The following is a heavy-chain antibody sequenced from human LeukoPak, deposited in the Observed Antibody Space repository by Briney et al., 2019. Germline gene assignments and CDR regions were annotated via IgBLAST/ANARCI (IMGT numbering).Heavy chain of an antibody. CDR1: GYSFTDFF. J-gene: IGHJ4*02. V-gene: IGHV1-2*02. D-gene: IGHD3-10*01. CDR3: ARDRNLFYGSGSYFGY. CDR2: INPNSGGT. Sequence: ASVKVSCKASGYSFTDFFIHWVRQAPGQGLEWMGWINPNSGGTNYAQKFQDRVTMTRDTSISTAYMELSRPRSDDTAVYYCARDRNLFYGSGSYFGYWGQGTLVTVSS.